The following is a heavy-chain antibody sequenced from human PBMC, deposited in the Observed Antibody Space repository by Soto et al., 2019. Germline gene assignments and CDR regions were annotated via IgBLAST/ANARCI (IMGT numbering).Heavy chain of an antibody. CDR1: GFSFTSAGVA. D-gene: IGHD5-12*01. CDR3: AHSDGGYEIIYFDF. CDR2: IYYNDDR. Sequence: SGPTRVNPPQTLTLTCTFSGFSFTSAGVAVGWIRQTPGWALEWLTLIYYNDDRRFSPSLKTRLTITGDTSKNQVVLSLTNVDPGDTATYFCAHSDGGYEIIYFDFWGQGIPVTV. V-gene: IGHV2-5*01. J-gene: IGHJ4*02.